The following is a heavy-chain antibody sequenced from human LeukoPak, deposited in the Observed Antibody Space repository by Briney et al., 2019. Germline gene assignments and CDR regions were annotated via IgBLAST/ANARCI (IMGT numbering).Heavy chain of an antibody. Sequence: GASVKVSCKASGYTFTSYYMHWVRQAPGQGLEWMGIINPSGGSTSYAQKFRGRVTMTRDMSTSTVYMELSSLRSEDTAVYYCARDVSRGAYYGDYVYYYYYMDVWGKGTTVTVSS. CDR2: INPSGGST. V-gene: IGHV1-46*01. CDR3: ARDVSRGAYYGDYVYYYYYMDV. CDR1: GYTFTSYY. J-gene: IGHJ6*03. D-gene: IGHD4-17*01.